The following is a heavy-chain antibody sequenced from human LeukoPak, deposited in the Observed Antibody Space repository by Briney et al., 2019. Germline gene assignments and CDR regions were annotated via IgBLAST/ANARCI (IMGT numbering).Heavy chain of an antibody. J-gene: IGHJ6*02. Sequence: GGSLRLSCAASGFTFSRHWMHWARHSPGKGRVWVSRSNADVSITGYADSVKGRFTISRDNAKNTLYLQMNSLRVEDTAVYYCARGSSATGDYTMDVWGQGTTVTVSS. CDR2: SNADVSIT. D-gene: IGHD6-6*01. V-gene: IGHV3-74*01. CDR3: ARGSSATGDYTMDV. CDR1: GFTFSRHW.